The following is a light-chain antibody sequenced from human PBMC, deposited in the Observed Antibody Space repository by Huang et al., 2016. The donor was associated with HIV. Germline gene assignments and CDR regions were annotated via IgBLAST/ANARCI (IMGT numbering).Light chain of an antibody. CDR1: QNIKLY. V-gene: IGKV1-39*01. J-gene: IGKJ2*01. Sequence: DIQITQSPSSLSASVGDTVIITCRASQNIKLYLNWYQQEPGKAPKLLISAESNLQSGVPSTFSGSGSGTEFTLTIHRLQPEDSATYYCQQSARNPRTFGQGTKLEI. CDR3: QQSARNPRT. CDR2: AES.